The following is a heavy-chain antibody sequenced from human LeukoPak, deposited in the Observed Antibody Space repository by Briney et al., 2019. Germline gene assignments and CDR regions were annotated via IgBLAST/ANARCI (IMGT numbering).Heavy chain of an antibody. CDR3: ARGGVNYWTPRY. CDR2: LYNGGTT. CDR1: GFTFSSYY. D-gene: IGHD5-24*01. Sequence: GGSLRLSCVASGFTFSSYYMSWVRQAPGKGLEWVSLLYNGGTTYYTESVEGRFTISRDESKNKIYLQMNTLRAEDPTVYYCARGGVNYWTPRYWGQGTLVTVSS. V-gene: IGHV3-53*01. J-gene: IGHJ4*02.